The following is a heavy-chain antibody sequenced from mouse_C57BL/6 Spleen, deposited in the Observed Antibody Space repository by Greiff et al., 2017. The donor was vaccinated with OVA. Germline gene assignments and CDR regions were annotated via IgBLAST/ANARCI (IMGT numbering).Heavy chain of an antibody. CDR1: GFTFSDYG. V-gene: IGHV5-17*01. D-gene: IGHD2-1*01. J-gene: IGHJ1*03. CDR3: ARQGNYGYFDV. CDR2: ISSGSSTI. Sequence: DVMLVESGGGLVKPGGSLKLSCAASGFTFSDYGMHWVRQAPEKGLEWVAYISSGSSTIYYADTVKGRFTISRDNAKNTLFLQMTSLRSEDTAMYYCARQGNYGYFDVWGTGTTVTVSS.